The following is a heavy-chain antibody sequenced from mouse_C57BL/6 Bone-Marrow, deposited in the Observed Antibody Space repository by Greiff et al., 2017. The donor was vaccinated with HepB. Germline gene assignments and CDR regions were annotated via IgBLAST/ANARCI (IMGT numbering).Heavy chain of an antibody. CDR1: GYTFTSYW. J-gene: IGHJ3*01. CDR3: ARGTMVTRFAY. V-gene: IGHV1-69*01. D-gene: IGHD2-2*01. CDR2: IDPSDSYT. Sequence: QVHVKQPGAELVMPGASVKLSCKASGYTFTSYWMHWVKQRPGQGLEWIGEIDPSDSYTNYNQKFKGKSTLTVDKSSSTAYMQLSSLTSEDSAVYYCARGTMVTRFAYWGQGTLVTVSA.